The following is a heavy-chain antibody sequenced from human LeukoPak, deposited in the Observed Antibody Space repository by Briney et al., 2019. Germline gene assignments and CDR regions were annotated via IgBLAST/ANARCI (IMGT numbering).Heavy chain of an antibody. J-gene: IGHJ4*02. CDR3: AILEDYSVPLDY. D-gene: IGHD2-15*01. Sequence: ASVKVSCKASGGTFSSYAISWVRQAPGQGLEWMGGIIPIFGTASYAQKFQGRVTITADESTSTAYVELSSLRSEDTAVYYCAILEDYSVPLDYWGQGTLVTVSS. V-gene: IGHV1-69*13. CDR2: IIPIFGTA. CDR1: GGTFSSYA.